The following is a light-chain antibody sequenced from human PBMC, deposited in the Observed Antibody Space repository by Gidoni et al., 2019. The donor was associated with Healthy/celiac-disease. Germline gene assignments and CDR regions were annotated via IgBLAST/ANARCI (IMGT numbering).Light chain of an antibody. CDR1: SSDVGGYNY. Sequence: QSALTQPASVSWSPGQSITISCTGTSSDVGGYNYVSWYQQHPGKAPKLMIYDVSNRPSGVSNRFSGSKSGNTASLTISGLQAEDEAEYYCSSYTSSSTHNYVFGTGTKVTVL. CDR3: SSYTSSSTHNYV. J-gene: IGLJ1*01. CDR2: DVS. V-gene: IGLV2-14*01.